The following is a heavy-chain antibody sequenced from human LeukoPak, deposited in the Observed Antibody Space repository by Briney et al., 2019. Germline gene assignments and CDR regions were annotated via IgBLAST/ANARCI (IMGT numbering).Heavy chain of an antibody. CDR1: GGSISSGSYY. V-gene: IGHV4-61*01. Sequence: SQTLSLTCTVSGGSISSGSYYWSWIRQPPGKGLEWIGYIYYSGSTNYKSSLKSRVTISVDTSKNQFSLKLSSVTAADTAVYYCARTTEGGYSYGYFYYYYMDVWGKGTTVTISS. J-gene: IGHJ6*03. CDR3: ARTTEGGYSYGYFYYYYMDV. D-gene: IGHD5-18*01. CDR2: IYYSGST.